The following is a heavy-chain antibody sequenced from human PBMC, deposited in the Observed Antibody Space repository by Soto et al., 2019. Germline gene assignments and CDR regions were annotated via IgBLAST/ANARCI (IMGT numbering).Heavy chain of an antibody. CDR3: ARGLKVRGRGDGMDV. CDR2: IIPILGIA. J-gene: IGHJ6*02. Sequence: QVQLVQSGAEVKKPGSSVKVSCKASGGTFSSYTISWVRQAPGQGLEWMGRIIPILGIANYAQKFQGRVTINADKSTSTAYMELSSLRSEDTAVYYCARGLKVRGRGDGMDVWGQGTTVTVSS. CDR1: GGTFSSYT. D-gene: IGHD3-10*01. V-gene: IGHV1-69*02.